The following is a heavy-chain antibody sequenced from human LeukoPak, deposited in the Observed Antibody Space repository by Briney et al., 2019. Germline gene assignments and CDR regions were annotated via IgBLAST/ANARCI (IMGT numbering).Heavy chain of an antibody. CDR3: AKSMVRGVMVSVGY. CDR1: GFTFSSYG. D-gene: IGHD3-10*01. V-gene: IGHV3-33*06. J-gene: IGHJ4*02. Sequence: PGGSLRLSCAASGFTFSSYGMHWVRQAPGKGLEWVAVIWYDGSNKYCADSVKGRFTISRDNSKNTLYLQMNSLRAEDTAVYYCAKSMVRGVMVSVGYWGQGTLVTVSS. CDR2: IWYDGSNK.